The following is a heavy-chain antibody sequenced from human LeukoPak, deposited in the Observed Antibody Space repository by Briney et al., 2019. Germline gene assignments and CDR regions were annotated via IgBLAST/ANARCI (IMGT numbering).Heavy chain of an antibody. V-gene: IGHV4-34*01. J-gene: IGHJ4*02. CDR1: GGSFSGYY. CDR3: ARVFHHGYVWGTYTVFDY. D-gene: IGHD3-16*01. CDR2: INHRGST. Sequence: SETLSLTCAVYGGSFSGYYWSWIRQSPGKGLEWIGEINHRGSTNYNPSLKSRVTISVDTSKNQFSLKLSSVTAADTAVYYCARVFHHGYVWGTYTVFDYWGQGTLVTVSS.